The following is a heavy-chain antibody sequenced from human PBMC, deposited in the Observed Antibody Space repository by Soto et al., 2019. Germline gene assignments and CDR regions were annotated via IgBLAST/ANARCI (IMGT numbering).Heavy chain of an antibody. CDR3: ARLEGVGAHLDYGMDV. CDR1: GYSFTSYW. CDR2: IYPGDSDT. J-gene: IGHJ6*02. V-gene: IGHV5-51*01. Sequence: GESLKISCKGSGYSFTSYWIGWVRQMPGKGLEWMGIIYPGDSDTRYSPSFQGQVTISADKSISTAYLQWSSLKASDTAMYYCARLEGVGAHLDYGMDVWGQGTTVTVSS. D-gene: IGHD1-26*01.